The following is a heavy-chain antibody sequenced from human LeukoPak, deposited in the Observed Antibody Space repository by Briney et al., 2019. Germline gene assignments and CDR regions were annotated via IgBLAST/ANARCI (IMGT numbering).Heavy chain of an antibody. CDR3: ARSLVTPDWFDP. J-gene: IGHJ5*02. CDR1: GGTFSSYA. D-gene: IGHD2-21*02. Sequence: RRASVKVSCKASGGTFSSYAISWVRQAPGQGLEWMGGIIPIFGTANYAQKFQGRVTITADKSTSTAYMELSSLRSEDTAVYYCARSLVTPDWFDPRGQGTLVTVSS. CDR2: IIPIFGTA. V-gene: IGHV1-69*06.